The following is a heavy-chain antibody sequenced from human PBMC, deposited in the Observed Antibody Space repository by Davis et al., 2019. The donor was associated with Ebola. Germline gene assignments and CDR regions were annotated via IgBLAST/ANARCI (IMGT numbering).Heavy chain of an antibody. Sequence: PGGSLRLSCAASGFTVSSNYMSWVRQAPGKGLEWVSVIYSGGSTYYADSVKGRFTISRDNSKNTLYLQMNSLRAEDTAVYYCARDRNYSYYYGMDVWGQGTTVTVSS. J-gene: IGHJ6*02. V-gene: IGHV3-66*02. CDR1: GFTVSSNY. D-gene: IGHD4-11*01. CDR3: ARDRNYSYYYGMDV. CDR2: IYSGGST.